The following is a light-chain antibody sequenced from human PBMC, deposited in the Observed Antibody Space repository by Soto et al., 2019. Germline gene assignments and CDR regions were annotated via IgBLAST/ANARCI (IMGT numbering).Light chain of an antibody. J-gene: IGLJ1*01. V-gene: IGLV1-44*01. CDR3: AAWDDSLNGYV. CDR1: TSNIGSNT. Sequence: QPVLDQPRSASGTPAQGVPISCSELTSNIGSNTVNWYQQLPGTAPKLLIYNNNQRPSGVPDRFSGSKSGTSASLAIGGLQSEDEADYYCAAWDDSLNGYVFGTGTKVTVL. CDR2: NNN.